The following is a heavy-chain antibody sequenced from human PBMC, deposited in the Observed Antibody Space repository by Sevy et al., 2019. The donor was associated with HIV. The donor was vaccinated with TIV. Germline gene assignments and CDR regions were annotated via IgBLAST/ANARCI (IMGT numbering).Heavy chain of an antibody. CDR1: GFTFSDYA. Sequence: GGSLRLSCVASGFTFSDYAMSWVRQPPGKGLEWVSSMNWKGIITGYADSLKGRFTISRDSTKNSLFLQINSLRVEDTALYYCARNTYYYDSTGYGAFDLWGQGTMVTVSS. J-gene: IGHJ3*01. CDR2: MNWKGIIT. D-gene: IGHD3-22*01. CDR3: ARNTYYYDSTGYGAFDL. V-gene: IGHV3-20*04.